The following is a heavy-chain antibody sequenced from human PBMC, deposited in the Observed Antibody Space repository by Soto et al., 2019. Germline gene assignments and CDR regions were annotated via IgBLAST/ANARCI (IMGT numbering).Heavy chain of an antibody. CDR1: GYTLTSYY. Sequence: GASVKVSCKASGYTLTSYYMHWVRQAPGQGLEWMGIINPSGGSTSYAQKFQDRVTMTRDTSTSTVYMELSSLRSEDTAVYYCAGIAVAVNWFDPWGQGTLVTVSS. J-gene: IGHJ5*02. CDR3: AGIAVAVNWFDP. CDR2: INPSGGST. D-gene: IGHD6-19*01. V-gene: IGHV1-46*01.